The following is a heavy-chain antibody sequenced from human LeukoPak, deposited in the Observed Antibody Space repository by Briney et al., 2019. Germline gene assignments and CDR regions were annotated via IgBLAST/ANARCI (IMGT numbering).Heavy chain of an antibody. Sequence: SQTLSLTCAISGDSVSSNSAAWNWIRQSPSRGLEWLGRTYYRSKWYNDYAVSVKSRITINPDTSKNQFSLQLNSVTPEDTAVYYCARGATHSSSWIGAFDIWGQGTMVTVSS. V-gene: IGHV6-1*01. J-gene: IGHJ3*02. D-gene: IGHD6-13*01. CDR2: TYYRSKWYN. CDR3: ARGATHSSSWIGAFDI. CDR1: GDSVSSNSAA.